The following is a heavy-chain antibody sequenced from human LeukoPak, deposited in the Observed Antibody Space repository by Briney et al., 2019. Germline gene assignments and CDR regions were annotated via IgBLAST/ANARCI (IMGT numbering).Heavy chain of an antibody. CDR1: GYTFTGYY. D-gene: IGHD5-12*01. J-gene: IGHJ3*02. CDR2: INPNSGGT. CDR3: ARVRSDYAGFDI. V-gene: IGHV1-2*06. Sequence: ASVKVSCKASGYTFTGYYMHWVRQAPGQGLEWMGRINPNSGGTNYAQKFQGRVTMTRDASISTAYMELSRLRSDDTAVYYCARVRSDYAGFDIWGQGTMVTVSS.